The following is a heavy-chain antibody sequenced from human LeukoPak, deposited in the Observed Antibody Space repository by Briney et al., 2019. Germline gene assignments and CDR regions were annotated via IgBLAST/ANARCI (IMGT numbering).Heavy chain of an antibody. Sequence: TPGASLQISCKGSGYTFGSYWIAWVRQLPGKGLEWMGIIYPGDSDIRYSPSFQGQVTISADKSISTAYLQWSSLKASDIAMYYCARRSVTSAFDIWGQGTMVTVSS. V-gene: IGHV5-51*01. D-gene: IGHD4-17*01. CDR2: IYPGDSDI. J-gene: IGHJ3*02. CDR3: ARRSVTSAFDI. CDR1: GYTFGSYW.